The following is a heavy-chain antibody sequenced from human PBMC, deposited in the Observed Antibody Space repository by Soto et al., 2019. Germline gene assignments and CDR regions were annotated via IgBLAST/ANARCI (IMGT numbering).Heavy chain of an antibody. V-gene: IGHV1-2*02. CDR2: INPKSRGT. J-gene: IGHJ5*02. CDR3: ARVTLKAGNWFDP. Sequence: ASVKVSCKASGYTFTDYFIHWVRQAPGQGFEWMGWINPKSRGTNYAQKFQGRVTMTRDTSNSTAYMELRGLTSDDTAVYYCARVTLKAGNWFDPWGQGTLVNVSS. CDR1: GYTFTDYF.